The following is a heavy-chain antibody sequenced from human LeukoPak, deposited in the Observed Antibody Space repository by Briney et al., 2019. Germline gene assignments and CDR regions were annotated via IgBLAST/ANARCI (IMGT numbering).Heavy chain of an antibody. CDR2: ISSSSSYI. J-gene: IGHJ4*02. V-gene: IGHV3-21*01. D-gene: IGHD2-21*02. CDR3: AACGGDCYTNDY. Sequence: GGSLRLSCAAYGFTFSTYNMNSVRQAPGKGLEWVSSISSSSSYIYYADSVKGRSTIYRDNAKNSLYQQMNSLRGEETAVYYCAACGGDCYTNDYWGQGTLVTVSS. CDR1: GFTFSTYN.